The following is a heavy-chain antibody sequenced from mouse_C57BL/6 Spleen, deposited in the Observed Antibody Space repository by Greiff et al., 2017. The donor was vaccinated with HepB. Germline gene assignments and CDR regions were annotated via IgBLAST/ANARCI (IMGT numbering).Heavy chain of an antibody. CDR2: IYPGDGDT. J-gene: IGHJ1*03. CDR1: GYAFSSYW. Sequence: VKLVESGAELVKPGASVKISCKASGYAFSSYWMNWVKQRPGKGLEWIGQIYPGDGDTNYNGKFKGKATLTADKSSSTAYMQLSSLTSEDSAVYFCARGEPRYFDVWGTGTTVTVSS. CDR3: ARGEPRYFDV. V-gene: IGHV1-80*01.